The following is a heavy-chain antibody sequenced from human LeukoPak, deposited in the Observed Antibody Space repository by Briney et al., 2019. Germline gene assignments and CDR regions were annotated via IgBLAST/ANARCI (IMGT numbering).Heavy chain of an antibody. CDR2: INHSGST. V-gene: IGHV4-34*01. CDR3: ARGPNYGGNALDY. J-gene: IGHJ4*02. D-gene: IGHD4-23*01. Sequence: SETLSLTCAVYGGPFSGYYWSWIRQPPGKGLEWIGEINHSGSTNYNPSLKSRVTISVDTSKNQFSLKLSSVTAADTAVYYCARGPNYGGNALDYWGQGTLVTVSS. CDR1: GGPFSGYY.